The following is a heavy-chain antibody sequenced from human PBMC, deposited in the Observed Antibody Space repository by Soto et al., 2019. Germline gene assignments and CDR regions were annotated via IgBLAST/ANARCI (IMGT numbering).Heavy chain of an antibody. Sequence: QVPLEESGGGVVQPGRSLRLSCAASGLTFSSYGMHWVRQAPGKGLEWVAVISYDGSNKYYADSVKGRFTISRDNSKNTLYLQMNSLRAEDTAVYYCAKETYSGLLDYWGQGTLVTVSS. D-gene: IGHD5-12*01. V-gene: IGHV3-30*18. CDR1: GLTFSSYG. J-gene: IGHJ4*02. CDR3: AKETYSGLLDY. CDR2: ISYDGSNK.